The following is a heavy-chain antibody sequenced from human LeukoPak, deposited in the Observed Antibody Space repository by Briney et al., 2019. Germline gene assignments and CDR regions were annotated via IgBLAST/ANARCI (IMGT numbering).Heavy chain of an antibody. Sequence: ASVKVSCKASGYTFATYDINWVRQAPGQGLEWMGGIIPIFGTANYAQKFQGRVTITADESTSTAYMELSSLRSEDTAVYYCARVFVEERPQTYYYDSSGYYVGVFDYWGQGTLVTVSS. CDR3: ARVFVEERPQTYYYDSSGYYVGVFDY. V-gene: IGHV1-69*13. CDR2: IIPIFGTA. D-gene: IGHD3-22*01. J-gene: IGHJ4*02. CDR1: GYTFATYD.